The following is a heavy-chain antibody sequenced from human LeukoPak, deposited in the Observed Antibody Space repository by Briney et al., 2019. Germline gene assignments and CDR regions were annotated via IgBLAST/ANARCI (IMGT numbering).Heavy chain of an antibody. Sequence: GSSVKVSCKASGGTFSSYAISWVRQAPGQGLEWMGRIIPILGIANYAQKFQGRVTITADKSTSTAYMELSSLRSEDTAVYYCARDPYDFWSGYSDYWGQGTLVTVSS. V-gene: IGHV1-69*04. CDR2: IIPILGIA. J-gene: IGHJ4*02. CDR3: ARDPYDFWSGYSDY. D-gene: IGHD3-3*01. CDR1: GGTFSSYA.